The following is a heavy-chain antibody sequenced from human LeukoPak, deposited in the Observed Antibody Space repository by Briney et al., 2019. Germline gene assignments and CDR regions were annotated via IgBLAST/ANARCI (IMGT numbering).Heavy chain of an antibody. Sequence: GSLRLSCAASGFTSSDYYMSWFRQPPGKGLEWVSYISSSGSTIYYADSVKGRFTISRDNAKNSLYLQMSSLRAEDTAVYYCARDPSPSESGSTSCYWDYWGQGTLVTVSS. D-gene: IGHD2-2*01. V-gene: IGHV3-11*01. CDR1: GFTSSDYY. CDR3: ARDPSPSESGSTSCYWDY. J-gene: IGHJ4*02. CDR2: ISSSGSTI.